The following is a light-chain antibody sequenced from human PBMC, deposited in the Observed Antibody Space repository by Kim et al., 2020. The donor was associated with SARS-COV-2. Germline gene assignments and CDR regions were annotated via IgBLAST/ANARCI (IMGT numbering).Light chain of an antibody. CDR1: QGIKTY. CDR2: DAS. V-gene: IGKV1-39*01. Sequence: DIQMTQSPSSLSASVGDRVTITCRASQGIKTYLNWYQQKPGKPPKFLIYDASTLQSGVPSRFSGGGSGTDFTLTIRSLQPEDFATYYCQQNYNTPVTFGQGTKVDIK. J-gene: IGKJ1*01. CDR3: QQNYNTPVT.